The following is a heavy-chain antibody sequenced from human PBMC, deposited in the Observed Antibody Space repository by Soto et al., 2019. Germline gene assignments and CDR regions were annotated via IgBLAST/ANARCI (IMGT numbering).Heavy chain of an antibody. D-gene: IGHD6-19*01. Sequence: EVQLVESGGGLVQPGGSLRLSCAASGFTVNSNYMSWVRQAPGKGLEWVSVIYSGGSTYYADSVKGRFTISRDNSKNTLYLQMNSLRAEDTAVYYCASIVAGTSSSDYWGQGTLVTVSS. CDR2: IYSGGST. J-gene: IGHJ4*02. CDR3: ASIVAGTSSSDY. CDR1: GFTVNSNY. V-gene: IGHV3-66*01.